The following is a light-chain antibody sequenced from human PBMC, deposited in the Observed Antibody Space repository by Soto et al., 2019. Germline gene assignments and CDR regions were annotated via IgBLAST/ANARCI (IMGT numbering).Light chain of an antibody. CDR1: QSVIIIN. Sequence: EIVLTQSPGTLSLSPGERATLSCRAIQSVIIINLALYHRKPFHSPMLLIYCASISATCIPYRFSGLGSGTDFPPTIRRLAPEAFAVYYCQQYGSSPRTFGQGTKVDI. CDR2: CAS. CDR3: QQYGSSPRT. V-gene: IGKV3-20*01. J-gene: IGKJ1*01.